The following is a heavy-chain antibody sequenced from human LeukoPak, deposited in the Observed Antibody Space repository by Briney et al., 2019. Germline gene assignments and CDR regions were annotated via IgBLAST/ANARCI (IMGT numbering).Heavy chain of an antibody. D-gene: IGHD4-17*01. J-gene: IGHJ4*02. CDR3: VKDGHSVTIFDY. Sequence: PGGSLRLSCAASGFTFSSYGMHWVRQAPGKGLEWVAVISFDGRNKYFGDSVKGRFSISRDNSKNTLSLQMDSLRPEDTAVYYCVKDGHSVTIFDYWGRGTLVTVSS. CDR1: GFTFSSYG. CDR2: ISFDGRNK. V-gene: IGHV3-30*18.